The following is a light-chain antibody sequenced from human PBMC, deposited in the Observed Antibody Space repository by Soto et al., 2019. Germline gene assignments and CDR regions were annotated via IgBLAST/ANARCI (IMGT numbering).Light chain of an antibody. J-gene: IGKJ1*01. V-gene: IGKV3D-20*01. Sequence: EIVMTQSPATLSLSPVERATLSCVASQSVRSSYLAWYQQKPGLAPRLLIYDASSRATGIPDRFSGSGSGTDFTLTISRLEPEDFAVYYCQQYDNWPGTFGQGTKVDIK. CDR1: QSVRSSY. CDR3: QQYDNWPGT. CDR2: DAS.